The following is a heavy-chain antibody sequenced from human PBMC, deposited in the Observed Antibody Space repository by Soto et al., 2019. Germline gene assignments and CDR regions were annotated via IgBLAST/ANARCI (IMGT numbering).Heavy chain of an antibody. CDR3: ARSSIH. CDR1: GYSFSADY. Sequence: QVQLVQSGAEVKKPGASVRVSCKASGYSFSADYMHWVRQAPGQGLEWMGWINPNSGETTYLKKFQGRVTMTTDTTISTAYMDLKSLRPDDTAVYYCARSSIHWGQGTLVTVSS. D-gene: IGHD3-10*01. V-gene: IGHV1-2*02. J-gene: IGHJ4*02. CDR2: INPNSGET.